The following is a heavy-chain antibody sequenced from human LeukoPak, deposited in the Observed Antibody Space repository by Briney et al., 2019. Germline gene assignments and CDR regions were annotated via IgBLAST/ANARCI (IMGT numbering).Heavy chain of an antibody. CDR3: AREWPKYCGGDHCYVFDY. J-gene: IGHJ4*01. CDR1: GGSISSSSYY. Sequence: PSETLSLTCTVSGGSISSSSYYWGWIRQPPGKGLEWIGSIYHRGSTYYNPSLKSRVTISVDTSENQFSLRLTSVTAADTAVYYCAREWPKYCGGDHCYVFDYWGHGILGAVSS. D-gene: IGHD2-21*01. V-gene: IGHV4-39*07. CDR2: IYHRGST.